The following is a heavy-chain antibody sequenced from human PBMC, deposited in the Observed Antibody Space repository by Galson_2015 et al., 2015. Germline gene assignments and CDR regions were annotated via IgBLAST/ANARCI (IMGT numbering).Heavy chain of an antibody. CDR2: IYWDDDK. Sequence: PALVKPTQTLTLTCTFSGFSLTTSGVAVGWIRRPPGKALEWLILIYWDDDKRYSPSLKSRLTITKDTSKNQVVLTVTNMDPLDTATYYCAHRRSNSWAFDIWGQGTMVTVSS. V-gene: IGHV2-5*02. J-gene: IGHJ3*02. CDR1: GFSLTTSGVA. D-gene: IGHD2/OR15-2a*01. CDR3: AHRRSNSWAFDI.